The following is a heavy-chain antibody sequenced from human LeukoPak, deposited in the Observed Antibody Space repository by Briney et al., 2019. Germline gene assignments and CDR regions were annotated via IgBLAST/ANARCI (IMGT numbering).Heavy chain of an antibody. D-gene: IGHD2-15*01. CDR1: GGSISSYY. V-gene: IGHV4-59*08. J-gene: IGHJ1*01. CDR3: ATLRYCGGGSCFPKYFQH. Sequence: SETLSLTCTVSGGSISSYYWSWIRQPPGKGLEWIGYIYYSGSTGYKPSLKSRVTISVDASKNQFSLKLSSVTAADTAVYYCATLRYCGGGSCFPKYFQHWGQGTLVTVS. CDR2: IYYSGST.